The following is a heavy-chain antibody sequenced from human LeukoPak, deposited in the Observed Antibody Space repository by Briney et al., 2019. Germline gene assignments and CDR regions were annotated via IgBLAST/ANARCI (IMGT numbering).Heavy chain of an antibody. CDR1: GGSISSGDYY. CDR2: IYYSGST. J-gene: IGHJ6*02. Sequence: SETLSLTCTVSGGSISSGDYYWSWIRQPPGKGLEWIGYIYYSGSTYYNPSLKSRVTISVDTSKNQFSLKLSSVTAADTAVYYCARGYYYDSSGYRGLPYYYYYGMDVWGQGTTDTVSS. V-gene: IGHV4-30-4*01. CDR3: ARGYYYDSSGYRGLPYYYYYGMDV. D-gene: IGHD3-22*01.